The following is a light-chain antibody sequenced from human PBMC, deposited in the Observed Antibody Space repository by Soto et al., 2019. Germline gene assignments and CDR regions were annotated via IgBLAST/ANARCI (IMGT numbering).Light chain of an antibody. CDR3: QQRSNWIT. Sequence: EIVLTQSPGTLSLSPAERARPSCRASQSVGRSYLAWYQQKPGQAPRVLIYGTSSRATGIPARLSGSGSGTDFTLPISSLEPEDFAVDDCQQRSNWITFGQGTRLEIK. CDR2: GTS. J-gene: IGKJ5*01. V-gene: IGKV3D-20*02. CDR1: QSVGRSY.